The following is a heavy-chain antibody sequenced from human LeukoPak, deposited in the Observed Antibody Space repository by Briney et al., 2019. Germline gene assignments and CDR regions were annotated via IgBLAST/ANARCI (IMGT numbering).Heavy chain of an antibody. CDR3: AKHTIFGVAPYYFDY. J-gene: IGHJ4*02. D-gene: IGHD3-3*01. V-gene: IGHV4-38-2*01. CDR1: GYSISSGYY. CDR2: IYHSGST. Sequence: KSSETLSPTCAVSGYSISSGYYWGWIRQPPGKGLEWIGSIYHSGSTYYNPSLKSRVTISVDTSKNQFSLKLSSVTAADTAVYYCAKHTIFGVAPYYFDYWGQGTLVTVSS.